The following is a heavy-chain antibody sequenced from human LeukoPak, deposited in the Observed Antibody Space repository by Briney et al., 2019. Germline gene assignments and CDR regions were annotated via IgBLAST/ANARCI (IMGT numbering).Heavy chain of an antibody. D-gene: IGHD3-10*01. CDR2: MNPNSGNT. J-gene: IGHJ3*02. V-gene: IGHV1-8*01. CDR1: GYTFTSYD. CDR3: ARAGITMVRGVIEGDAFDI. Sequence: ASVKVSCKAPGYTFTSYDINWVRQATGQGLEWMGWMNPNSGNTGYAQKFQGRVTMTRNTSISTAYMELSSLRSEDTAVYYCARAGITMVRGVIEGDAFDIWGQGTMVTVSS.